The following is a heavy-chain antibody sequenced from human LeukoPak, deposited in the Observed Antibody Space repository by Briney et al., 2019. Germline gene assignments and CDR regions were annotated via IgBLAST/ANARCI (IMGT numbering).Heavy chain of an antibody. D-gene: IGHD1-26*01. J-gene: IGHJ5*02. Sequence: GGSLRLSCAASGFTFSSCSMNWVRQAPGKGLEWVSSINSSSSYIYYADSVKGRFTISRDNAKNSLYLQMNSLRAEDTAVYYCARIVNYSGSYSSWGQGTLVTVSS. CDR3: ARIVNYSGSYSS. CDR2: INSSSSYI. V-gene: IGHV3-21*01. CDR1: GFTFSSCS.